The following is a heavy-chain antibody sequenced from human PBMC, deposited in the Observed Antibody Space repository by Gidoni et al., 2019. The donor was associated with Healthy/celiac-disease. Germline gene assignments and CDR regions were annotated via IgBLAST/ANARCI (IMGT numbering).Heavy chain of an antibody. Sequence: QVQLVQSGAEVKKPGASVQVSCKASGYTFTGYYMHWVRQAPGQGLEWMGWINPNSGGTNYAQKFQGRVTMTRDTSISTAYMELSRLRSDDTAVYYCARDLLRFLEWLPLPGMDVWGQGTTVTVSS. CDR1: GYTFTGYY. CDR2: INPNSGGT. J-gene: IGHJ6*02. D-gene: IGHD3-3*01. CDR3: ARDLLRFLEWLPLPGMDV. V-gene: IGHV1-2*02.